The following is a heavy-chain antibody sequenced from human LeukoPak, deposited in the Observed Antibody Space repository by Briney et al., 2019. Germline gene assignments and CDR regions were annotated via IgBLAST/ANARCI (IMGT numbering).Heavy chain of an antibody. J-gene: IGHJ4*02. CDR1: GFTFSSYS. D-gene: IGHD3-10*01. CDR2: IKQDGSEK. V-gene: IGHV3-7*03. CDR3: AKSYGSGNPLDY. Sequence: PGGSLRLSCAASGFTFSSYSMNWVRQAPGKGLEWVANIKQDGSEKYYVDSVKGRFTISRDNAKNSLYLQMNSLRAEDTAVYYCAKSYGSGNPLDYWGQGTLVTVSS.